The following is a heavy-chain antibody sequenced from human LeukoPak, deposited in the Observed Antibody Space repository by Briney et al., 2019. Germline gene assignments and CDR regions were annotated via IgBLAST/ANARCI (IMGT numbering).Heavy chain of an antibody. J-gene: IGHJ4*02. CDR3: ANVCYCSSTSWYPKFDY. CDR2: ISGSGGST. CDR1: GFTFSSYA. Sequence: PGGSLRLSCAASGFTFSSYAMSWVRQAPGKGLEWVSAISGSGGSTYYADSVKGRFTISRDNSKNTLYLQMNSLRAEDTAVYYCANVCYCSSTSWYPKFDYWGQGTLVTVSS. V-gene: IGHV3-23*01. D-gene: IGHD2-2*01.